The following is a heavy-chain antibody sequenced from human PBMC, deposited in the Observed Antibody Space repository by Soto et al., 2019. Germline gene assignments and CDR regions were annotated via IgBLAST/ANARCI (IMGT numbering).Heavy chain of an antibody. CDR1: GGSISDYY. Sequence: SETLSLTCTVSGGSISDYYWNWIRQPPGEGLEWIGYFYYSGGTNYNPSLKSRVTISADTSKNQFSLKLSSVTAADTAVYYCARGDYGSGISFPKLDFWGQGTLVTVSS. J-gene: IGHJ4*02. V-gene: IGHV4-59*01. CDR3: ARGDYGSGISFPKLDF. CDR2: FYYSGGT. D-gene: IGHD3-10*01.